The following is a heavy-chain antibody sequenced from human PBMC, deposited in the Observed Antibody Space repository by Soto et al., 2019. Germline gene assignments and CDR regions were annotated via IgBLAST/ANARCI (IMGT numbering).Heavy chain of an antibody. CDR1: GGSFSGYY. V-gene: IGHV4-34*01. CDR2: INHSVST. CDR3: ARGRVTMVRGVTLYHYYYYGMAV. D-gene: IGHD3-10*01. Sequence: SETLSLTCAVYGGSFSGYYWSWIRQPPGKGLEWIGEINHSVSTNYNPSLKSRVTISVDTSKNQFSLKLSSVTAADTAVYYCARGRVTMVRGVTLYHYYYYGMAVWGQGTRVTFSS. J-gene: IGHJ6*02.